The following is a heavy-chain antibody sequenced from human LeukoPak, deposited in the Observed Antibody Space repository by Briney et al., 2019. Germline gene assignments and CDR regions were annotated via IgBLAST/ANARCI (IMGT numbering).Heavy chain of an antibody. CDR3: TSTVTTFRTDY. V-gene: IGHV3-73*01. CDR1: GFTFSGSA. Sequence: GGSLRLSCAASGFTFSGSAMHWVRQASGKGLEWVGRIRSKANSYATAYAASVKGRFTISRDDSKNTAYLQMNSLKTEDTAVYYCTSTVTTFRTDYWGQGTLVTVSS. CDR2: IRSKANSYAT. J-gene: IGHJ4*02. D-gene: IGHD4-17*01.